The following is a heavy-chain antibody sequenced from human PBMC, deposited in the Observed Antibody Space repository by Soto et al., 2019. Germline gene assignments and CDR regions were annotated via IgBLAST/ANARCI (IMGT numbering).Heavy chain of an antibody. Sequence: PGGSLRLSCAASGFTFDDYARHWVRQAPGKGLECVSGISWNSGSIGYADSVKGRFTISRDNAKNSLYLQMNSLRAEDTALYYCAKDIGKAVAGIDFDYWGQGTLVTVYS. CDR2: ISWNSGSI. CDR3: AKDIGKAVAGIDFDY. J-gene: IGHJ4*02. D-gene: IGHD6-19*01. V-gene: IGHV3-9*01. CDR1: GFTFDDYA.